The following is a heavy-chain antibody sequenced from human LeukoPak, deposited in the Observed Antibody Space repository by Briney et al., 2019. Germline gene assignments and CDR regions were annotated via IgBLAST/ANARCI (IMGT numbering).Heavy chain of an antibody. J-gene: IGHJ3*02. D-gene: IGHD3-16*01. Sequence: GGSLRLSCAASGFGFSEYDMNWVRQAPGKGLQWLSYISGSGDVIYYAASVKGRFTISRDNAKNTLYLQMNSLRPEDTAVYYCARDYGIFPYDAFDIWGQGTMVTVSS. V-gene: IGHV3-48*01. CDR3: ARDYGIFPYDAFDI. CDR2: ISGSGDVI. CDR1: GFGFSEYD.